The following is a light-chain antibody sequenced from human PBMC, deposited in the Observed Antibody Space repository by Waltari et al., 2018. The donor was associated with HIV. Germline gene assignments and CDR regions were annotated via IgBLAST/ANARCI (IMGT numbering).Light chain of an antibody. J-gene: IGLJ2*01. CDR1: TTY. V-gene: IGLV1-51*02. Sequence: QSVLTQPPSVSAAPGQRVTISCPGSTTYVSWYQQFPGAAPKLLIHENHKRPSGIPDRFSGSKSGTSATLDITGLQTGDEAEYFCAAWADSMGMAFGGGTKLTVL. CDR2: ENH. CDR3: AAWADSMGMA.